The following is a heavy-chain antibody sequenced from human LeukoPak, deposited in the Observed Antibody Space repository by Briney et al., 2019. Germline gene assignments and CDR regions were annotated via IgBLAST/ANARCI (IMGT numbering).Heavy chain of an antibody. V-gene: IGHV4-59*08. CDR1: GGSINSYY. D-gene: IGHD3-3*01. J-gene: IGHJ5*02. CDR3: ARQGLRFSLSGFWFDP. Sequence: PSETLSLTCTVSGGSINSYYWSWIRQPPGKGLEWIGYIYYSGSTNYNPSLKSRVTISVDTSKNQFSLKLGSVTAADTAVYYCARQGLRFSLSGFWFDPWGQGTLVTVSS. CDR2: IYYSGST.